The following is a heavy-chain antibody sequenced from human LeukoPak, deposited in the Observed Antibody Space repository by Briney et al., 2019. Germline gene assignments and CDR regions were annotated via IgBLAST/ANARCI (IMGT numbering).Heavy chain of an antibody. D-gene: IGHD4-17*01. CDR2: INHSGST. CDR3: ARFPTVTGSYWYFDL. V-gene: IGHV4-34*01. Sequence: SETLSLTCAVYGGSFSGYYWSWIRQPPGKGLEWIGEINHSGSTNYNPSLKSRVTISVDTSKNQFSLKLSSVTAADTAVYYCARFPTVTGSYWYFDLWGRGTPVTVSS. J-gene: IGHJ2*01. CDR1: GGSFSGYY.